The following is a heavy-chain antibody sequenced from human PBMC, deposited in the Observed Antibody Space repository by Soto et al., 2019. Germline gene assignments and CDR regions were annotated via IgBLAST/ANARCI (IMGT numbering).Heavy chain of an antibody. D-gene: IGHD2-15*01. CDR1: GFTFSNAW. J-gene: IGHJ4*02. CDR3: TTDTNSPDIVVVVAATGYFDY. CDR2: IKSKTDGGTT. Sequence: GGSLRLSCAASGFTFSNAWMSWVRQAPGKGLEWVGRIKSKTDGGTTDYAAPVKGRFTISRDDSKNTLYLQMNSLKTEDTAVYYCTTDTNSPDIVVVVAATGYFDYWGQGTLVTVSS. V-gene: IGHV3-15*01.